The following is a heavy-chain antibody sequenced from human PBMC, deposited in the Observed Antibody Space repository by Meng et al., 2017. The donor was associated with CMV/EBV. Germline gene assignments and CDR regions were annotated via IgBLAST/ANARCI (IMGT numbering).Heavy chain of an antibody. Sequence: GGALRLSCAASGFTFDEDGMKWVRQVAGKGMEWVSGINWNGGSTGHADSVKGRFTITRDNAKNSLFLQMNSLRAEDTALYYCARGSAYYAFLFDYWVPGTLVTVSS. V-gene: IGHV3-20*04. CDR3: ARGSAYYAFLFDY. J-gene: IGHJ4*02. CDR1: GFTFDEDG. CDR2: INWNGGST. D-gene: IGHD3-3*01.